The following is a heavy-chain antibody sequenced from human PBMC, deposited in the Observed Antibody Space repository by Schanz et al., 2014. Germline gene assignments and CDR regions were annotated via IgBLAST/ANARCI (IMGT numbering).Heavy chain of an antibody. CDR1: GNIFTNYY. D-gene: IGHD4-17*01. V-gene: IGHV1-46*01. CDR3: ARVKGGLHYGPFDY. CDR2: INPSGSST. Sequence: QLQLVQSGAEVKRPGASAKVTCKASGNIFTNYYIHWVRQAPGQGLEWMGTINPSGSSTTHAQKFQGRVTMARDTSTSTVYMELSRLRSEDTAMYYCARVKGGLHYGPFDYWGQGTLITVSS. J-gene: IGHJ4*02.